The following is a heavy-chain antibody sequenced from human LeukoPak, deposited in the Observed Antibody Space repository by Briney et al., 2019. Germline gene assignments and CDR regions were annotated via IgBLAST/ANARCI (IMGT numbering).Heavy chain of an antibody. CDR1: GFRITSSG. Sequence: GTSLRLSCVASGFRITSSGMHWVRQAPGKGLEWVACVSSDGSWEYCADSVEGRFTVSRDVFKNTLNLQMDTLRVEDTAVYYCAGGRGTWNDGYFALWGQGTLVTVSS. V-gene: IGHV3-33*01. J-gene: IGHJ4*02. CDR2: VSSDGSWE. D-gene: IGHD1-1*01. CDR3: AGGRGTWNDGYFAL.